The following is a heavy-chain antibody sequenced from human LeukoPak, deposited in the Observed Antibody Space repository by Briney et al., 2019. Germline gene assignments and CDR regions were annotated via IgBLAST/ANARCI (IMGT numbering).Heavy chain of an antibody. CDR3: ARDFDY. V-gene: IGHV3-30*04. CDR2: ISYHGKNK. Sequence: GGSLRRSCGASGFIFNTSAMHWVRQAPGKGLEWVAVISYHGKNKYYAESVRGRFTISRDNSKNTLYLQMNSLNTEDTAVYYCARDFDYWGQGTLVTVSS. CDR1: GFIFNTSA. J-gene: IGHJ4*02.